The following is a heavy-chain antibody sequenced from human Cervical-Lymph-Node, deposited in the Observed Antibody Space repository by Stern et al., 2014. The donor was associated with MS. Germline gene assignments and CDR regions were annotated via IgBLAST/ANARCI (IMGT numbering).Heavy chain of an antibody. V-gene: IGHV3-30*18. D-gene: IGHD3-10*01. Sequence: QVQLVESGGGVVQPGRSLRLTCTVSGFTFSSYGMHWVRQAPGKGLEWVSVISYDGSDTYYAESVKGRFTISRDNTKNTLYLEMRRLRREDTAVYYCVKRGITEVRGVRLGDYWGPGTLFIVSS. CDR2: ISYDGSDT. CDR1: GFTFSSYG. CDR3: VKRGITEVRGVRLGDY. J-gene: IGHJ4*02.